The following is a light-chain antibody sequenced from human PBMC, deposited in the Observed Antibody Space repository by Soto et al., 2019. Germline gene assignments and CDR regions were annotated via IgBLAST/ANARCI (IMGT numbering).Light chain of an antibody. CDR3: QQYGSSPPIT. V-gene: IGKV3-20*01. CDR2: RTS. CDR1: QSVSSSR. Sequence: EIVLTQSPGTLSLSPGERATLSCRASQSVSSSRLAWYRQKPGQAPRLLMFRTSSRATGFPARFSGSGSGTEFTLTISRLEPEDFAVYYCQQYGSSPPITFGQGTRLETK. J-gene: IGKJ5*01.